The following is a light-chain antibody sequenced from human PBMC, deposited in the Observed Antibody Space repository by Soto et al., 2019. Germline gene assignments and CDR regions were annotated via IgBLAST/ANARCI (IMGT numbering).Light chain of an antibody. J-gene: IGKJ1*01. CDR1: QSVRTY. V-gene: IGKV3-15*01. Sequence: EIVLTQSPVTLSLSPGERATLSCRASQSVRTYLAWYQVKPGQAPRLLIYGSSTRATGLPARFSGSGSGTEFTLTISSLQSEDFAVYYCLQYNNWPRTFGQGTKVDIK. CDR3: LQYNNWPRT. CDR2: GSS.